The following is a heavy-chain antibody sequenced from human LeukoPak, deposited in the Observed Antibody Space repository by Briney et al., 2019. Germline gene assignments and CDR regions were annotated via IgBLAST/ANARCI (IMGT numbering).Heavy chain of an antibody. V-gene: IGHV3-53*04. J-gene: IGHJ4*02. CDR2: IYRGGST. CDR1: GFTVSSNY. Sequence: GGSLRLSCAASGFTVSSNYMTWVRQAPGKGPEWVSVIYRGGSTYYADSVKGRFTISRHNSRDTMYLQMNSLRTEDTAVYYCATTLRGGKFDYWGQGTLVTVSS. CDR3: ATTLRGGKFDY. D-gene: IGHD4-23*01.